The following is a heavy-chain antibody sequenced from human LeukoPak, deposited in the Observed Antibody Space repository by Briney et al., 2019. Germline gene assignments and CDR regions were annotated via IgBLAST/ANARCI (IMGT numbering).Heavy chain of an antibody. V-gene: IGHV3-23*01. CDR3: ARSLFRFLEWSYRSYYYYYMDV. Sequence: PGGSLRLSCAASGFTFDDYAMHWVRQAPGKGLEWVSAISGSGGSTYYADSVKGRFTISRDNSKNTLYLQMNSLRAEDTAVYYCARSLFRFLEWSYRSYYYYYMDVWGKGTTVTVSS. D-gene: IGHD3-3*01. CDR2: ISGSGGST. J-gene: IGHJ6*03. CDR1: GFTFDDYA.